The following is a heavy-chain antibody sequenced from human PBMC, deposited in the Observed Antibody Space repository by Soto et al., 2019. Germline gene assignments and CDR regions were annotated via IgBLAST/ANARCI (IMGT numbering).Heavy chain of an antibody. CDR2: IYYSGST. J-gene: IGHJ6*02. CDR3: ATFVVPDAGNYYYYYGMDV. D-gene: IGHD2-2*01. V-gene: IGHV4-39*01. CDR1: GGSISSSSYY. Sequence: SETLSLTCTVSGGSISSSSYYWGWIRQPPGKGLEWIGSIYYSGSTYYNPSLKSRVTISVDTSKNQFSLKLSSVTAADKAVYYCATFVVPDAGNYYYYYGMDVWGEGTT.